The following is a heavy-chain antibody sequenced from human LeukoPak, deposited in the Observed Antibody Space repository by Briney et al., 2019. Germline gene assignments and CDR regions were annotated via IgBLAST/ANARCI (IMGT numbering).Heavy chain of an antibody. V-gene: IGHV3-74*01. Sequence: QTGGSLRLSCEASGFTFSGYWMHWVRQAPGKGLVWVSRMSSDSTRSSHADSVKGRFTISRDNAKKMVYLQMNSLRVEDSAVYYRAAGPSSNGHQLPYWGQGTLVTVSS. CDR2: MSSDSTRS. D-gene: IGHD4-11*01. CDR3: AAGPSSNGHQLPY. J-gene: IGHJ4*02. CDR1: GFTFSGYW.